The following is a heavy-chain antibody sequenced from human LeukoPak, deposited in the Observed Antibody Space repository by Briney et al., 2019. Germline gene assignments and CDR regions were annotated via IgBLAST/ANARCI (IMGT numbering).Heavy chain of an antibody. CDR2: IYNSGST. V-gene: IGHV4-59*01. Sequence: KPSETLSLTCTVSGGSISSFCWGWIRQPPGKGLEWIGYIYNSGSTDYNPSLKSRVTISVDTSKNQFSLKLSSVTAADTAMYYCARDHSSGWYRGAFDIWGQGTRLTVSS. CDR3: ARDHSSGWYRGAFDI. J-gene: IGHJ3*02. D-gene: IGHD6-19*01. CDR1: GGSISSFC.